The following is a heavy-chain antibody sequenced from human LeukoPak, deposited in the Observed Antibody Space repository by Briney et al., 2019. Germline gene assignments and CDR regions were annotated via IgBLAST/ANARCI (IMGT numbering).Heavy chain of an antibody. CDR2: IIPILGIA. J-gene: IGHJ4*02. V-gene: IGHV1-69*04. CDR1: GGTFSSYA. D-gene: IGHD6-13*01. CDR3: ARVVSSSWYFDY. Sequence: GASVKVSCKASGGTFSSYAISWVRQAPGQGLEWMGRIIPILGIANYAQKFQGRVTITADKSTSTAYMELSSLRSEDTAVYYCARVVSSSWYFDYWGQGTLVTVSS.